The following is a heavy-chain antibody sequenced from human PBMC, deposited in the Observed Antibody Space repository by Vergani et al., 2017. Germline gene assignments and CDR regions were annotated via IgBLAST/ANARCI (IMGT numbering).Heavy chain of an antibody. V-gene: IGHV1-69*06. CDR1: GGTFSSYA. D-gene: IGHD3-10*01. CDR3: ARSPLRGVIAYYFDY. J-gene: IGHJ4*02. CDR2: TIPIFGTA. Sequence: QVQLVQSGAEVKKPGSSVKVSCKASGGTFSSYAISWVRQAPGQGLEWMGGTIPIFGTANYAQKFQGRVTITADKSTSTAYMELSSLRSEDTAVYYCARSPLRGVIAYYFDYWGQGTLVTVSS.